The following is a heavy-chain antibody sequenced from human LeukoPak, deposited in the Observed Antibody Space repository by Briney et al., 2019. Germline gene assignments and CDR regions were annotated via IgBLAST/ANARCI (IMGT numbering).Heavy chain of an antibody. CDR3: ATVITIFGVVKGDSDY. CDR2: IYYSGST. Sequence: SETLSLTCTVSGVSISSSSYYWGWIRQPPGKGLEWIGSIYYSGSTYHNPSLKSQVTISVVTSKNQFSLKLSSVTAADTAVYYCATVITIFGVVKGDSDYWGQGTLVTVSS. CDR1: GVSISSSSYY. V-gene: IGHV4-39*01. D-gene: IGHD3-3*01. J-gene: IGHJ4*02.